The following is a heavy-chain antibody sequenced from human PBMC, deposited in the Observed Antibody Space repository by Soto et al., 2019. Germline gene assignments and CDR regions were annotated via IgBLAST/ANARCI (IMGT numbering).Heavy chain of an antibody. CDR1: GGSISSYY. Sequence: ASETLSLTCTVSGGSISSYYWSWVRQPPGKGLEWIGYMYYSGSTNYNPSLKSRVTISVDKSKNQFSLKLSSVTAADTAVYYCARGISGGRHFDYWGQGTLVTVSS. J-gene: IGHJ4*02. CDR2: MYYSGST. D-gene: IGHD2-15*01. V-gene: IGHV4-59*01. CDR3: ARGISGGRHFDY.